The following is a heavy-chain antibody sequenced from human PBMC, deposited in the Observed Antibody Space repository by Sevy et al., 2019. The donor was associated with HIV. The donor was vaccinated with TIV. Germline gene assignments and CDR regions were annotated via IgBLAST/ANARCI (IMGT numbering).Heavy chain of an antibody. D-gene: IGHD2-2*01. J-gene: IGHJ4*03. V-gene: IGHV4-30-4*01. CDR1: GGSISSGDYN. Sequence: SETLSLTCTVSGGSISSGDYNWNWIRQPPGKGLEWIGYIFYSGTTYYNPSLKSRVTISLDTSKNQFSLKLTSVTAADTAMYYCARSKNEYANALDLDYWGQGTTVTVSS. CDR2: IFYSGTT. CDR3: ARSKNEYANALDLDY.